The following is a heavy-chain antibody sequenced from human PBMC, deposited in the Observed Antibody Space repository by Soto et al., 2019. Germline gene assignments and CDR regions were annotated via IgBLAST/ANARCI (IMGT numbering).Heavy chain of an antibody. J-gene: IGHJ6*02. CDR3: ARRVYSSSSYYYYCYGMYL. CDR1: GGTFSSYT. D-gene: IGHD6-13*01. V-gene: IGHV1-69*02. Sequence: SVKVSCKASGGTFSSYTISWVRQAPGQGLEWMGRIIPILGIPTYAQKFQGRVTITADKSTSTAYIELSSLRSEDTAVYYCARRVYSSSSYYYYCYGMYLWGQGTTVTV. CDR2: IIPILGIP.